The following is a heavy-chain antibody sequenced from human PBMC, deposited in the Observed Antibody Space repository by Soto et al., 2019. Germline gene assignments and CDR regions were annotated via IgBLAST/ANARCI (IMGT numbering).Heavy chain of an antibody. D-gene: IGHD3-16*01. CDR2: IKYDGSNN. J-gene: IGHJ3*02. CDR1: GFSFSTYW. CDR3: ARMATYYDYIWGSYDGAFDI. V-gene: IGHV3-7*01. Sequence: SLRLSCVGSGFSFSTYWMSWVRLAPGTGLEWVATIKYDGSNNYYVDSVKGRFTISRDNSKNTLYLQMNSLRAEDTAVYYCARMATYYDYIWGSYDGAFDIWGQGTMVTVSS.